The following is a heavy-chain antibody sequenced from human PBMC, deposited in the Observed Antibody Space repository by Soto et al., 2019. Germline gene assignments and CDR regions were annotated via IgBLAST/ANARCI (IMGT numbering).Heavy chain of an antibody. Sequence: GASVKVSCKASGCTFSSYAISWVRQAPGQGLEWMGGIIPIFGTANYAQKFQGRVTITADESTSTAYMELSSLRSEDTAVYYCARDSSSYGGWFDPWGQGTLVTVSS. CDR2: IIPIFGTA. J-gene: IGHJ5*02. V-gene: IGHV1-69*13. D-gene: IGHD6-13*01. CDR1: GCTFSSYA. CDR3: ARDSSSYGGWFDP.